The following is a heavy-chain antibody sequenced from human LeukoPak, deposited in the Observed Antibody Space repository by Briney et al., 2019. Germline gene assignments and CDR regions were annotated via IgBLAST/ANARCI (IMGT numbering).Heavy chain of an antibody. CDR3: ARDWVYKIDY. D-gene: IGHD5-24*01. CDR1: GFTFSSYV. V-gene: IGHV3-74*01. Sequence: PGGPLRLSCETAGFTFSSYVMHWVRRTPGKGLVWVSRISHDGIISYADSVQGRFTISRDNAKNTLTLQMNSLRVEDTAVYFCARDWVYKIDYWGRGTLVTVSS. CDR2: ISHDGII. J-gene: IGHJ4*02.